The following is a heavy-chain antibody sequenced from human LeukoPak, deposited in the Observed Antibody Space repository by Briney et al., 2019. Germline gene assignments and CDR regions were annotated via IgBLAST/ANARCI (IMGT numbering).Heavy chain of an antibody. CDR3: ARASLSSGWYY. CDR1: GGSISRYY. J-gene: IGHJ4*02. D-gene: IGHD6-19*01. Sequence: PSETLSLTCTVFGGSISRYYWSWIRQPPGKGLEWIGYIYYSGSTNYNPSLKSRVTISVDTSKNQFSLKLSSVTAADTAVYYCARASLSSGWYYWGQGTLVTVSS. V-gene: IGHV4-59*01. CDR2: IYYSGST.